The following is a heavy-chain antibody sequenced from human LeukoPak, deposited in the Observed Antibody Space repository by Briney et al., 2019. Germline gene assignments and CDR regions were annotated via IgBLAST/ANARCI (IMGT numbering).Heavy chain of an antibody. J-gene: IGHJ4*02. CDR1: GFSLSTSGMR. Sequence: SGPALVHPTPTLTLTCTFSGFSLSTSGMRVSWIRQPPAKALEWLALIDWDDDKFYSTSLKTRLTISKDTSKDQVVLTMTIMDPVDTATYYCARIGSYGDYGPYYFDYWGQGTLVTVSS. CDR3: ARIGSYGDYGPYYFDY. CDR2: IDWDDDK. D-gene: IGHD4-17*01. V-gene: IGHV2-70*04.